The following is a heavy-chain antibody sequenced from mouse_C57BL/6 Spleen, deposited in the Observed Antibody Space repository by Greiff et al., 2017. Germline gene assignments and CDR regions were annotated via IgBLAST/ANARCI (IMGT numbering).Heavy chain of an antibody. J-gene: IGHJ2*01. D-gene: IGHD2-3*01. CDR2: ISSGSSTI. V-gene: IGHV5-17*01. CDR3: ARIYGGYYDCYFDD. Sequence: EVKLMESGGGLVKPGGSLKLSCAASGFTFSDYGMHWVRQAPEKGLEWVAYISSGSSTIYYADTVKGRFTISPDNAKNTLFLQMTSLRSEDTAVYYCARIYGGYYDCYFDDWGKGTTLTVSS. CDR1: GFTFSDYG.